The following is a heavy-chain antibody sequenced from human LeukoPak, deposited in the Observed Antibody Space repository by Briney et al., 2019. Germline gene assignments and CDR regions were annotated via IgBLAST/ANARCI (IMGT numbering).Heavy chain of an antibody. CDR2: IYPGDSDT. J-gene: IGHJ6*03. CDR3: ARHRSTNYYYYYMDV. V-gene: IGHV5-51*01. D-gene: IGHD5-24*01. CDR1: GYSFTTYW. Sequence: GESLQISCKGSGYSFTTYWIGWVRQMPGKGLEWMGIIYPGDSDTRYSPSFQGQATISADKSISTAYLQWSSLKASDTAIYYCARHRSTNYYYYYMDVWGKGTTVTVSS.